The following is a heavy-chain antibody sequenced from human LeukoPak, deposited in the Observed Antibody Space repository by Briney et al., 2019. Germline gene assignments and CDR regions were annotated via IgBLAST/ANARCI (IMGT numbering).Heavy chain of an antibody. CDR2: IDPSGGST. D-gene: IGHD6-13*01. CDR3: ARGFGGWQLAYFDY. J-gene: IGHJ4*02. Sequence: ASVKVSCKASGYTFTSNYMHWVRQAPGQGLEWRGIIDPSGGSTSYAQKFQGRVTMTRDTSTSTVYMELSSLRSDDTAVYYCARGFGGWQLAYFDYWGQGTLVTVSS. CDR1: GYTFTSNY. V-gene: IGHV1-46*01.